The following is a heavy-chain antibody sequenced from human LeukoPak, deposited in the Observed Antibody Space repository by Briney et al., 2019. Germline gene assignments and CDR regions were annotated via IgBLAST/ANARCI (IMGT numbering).Heavy chain of an antibody. J-gene: IGHJ2*01. V-gene: IGHV4-34*01. D-gene: IGHD3-22*01. Sequence: PSETLSLTCTVSGGSISSYYWSWIRQPPGKGLEWIGEINHSGSTNYNPSLKSRVTISVDTSKNQFSQKLSSVTAADTAVYYCARVYYDSSGPHWYFDLWGRGTLVTVPS. CDR1: GGSISSYY. CDR3: ARVYYDSSGPHWYFDL. CDR2: INHSGST.